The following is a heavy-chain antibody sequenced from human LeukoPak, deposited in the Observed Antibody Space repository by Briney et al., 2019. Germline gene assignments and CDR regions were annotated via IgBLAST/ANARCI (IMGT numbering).Heavy chain of an antibody. J-gene: IGHJ4*02. D-gene: IGHD3-10*01. V-gene: IGHV3-30-3*01. CDR3: ARDTEYYGSGSYYPPDY. Sequence: TGGSLRHSCAASGFTFSSYAMHWVRQAPGKGLEWVSVISYDGSNKYYADSVKGRFTISRDNSKNTLYLQMNSLRAEDTAVYYCARDTEYYGSGSYYPPDYWGQGTLVTVSS. CDR2: ISYDGSNK. CDR1: GFTFSSYA.